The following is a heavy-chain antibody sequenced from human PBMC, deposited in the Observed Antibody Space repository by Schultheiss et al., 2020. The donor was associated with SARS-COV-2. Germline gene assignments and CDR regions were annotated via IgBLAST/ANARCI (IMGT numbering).Heavy chain of an antibody. CDR3: TRVDGWYYGMDV. D-gene: IGHD2-15*01. Sequence: GVSLRLSCAASGFTFSNAWMSWVRQAPGKGLEWVGRIKSKTDGGTTDYAAPVKGRFTISRDDSKSIAYLQMNSLKTEDTAVYYCTRVDGWYYGMDVWGQGTTVTVSS. CDR1: GFTFSNAW. CDR2: IKSKTDGGTT. V-gene: IGHV3-15*01. J-gene: IGHJ6*02.